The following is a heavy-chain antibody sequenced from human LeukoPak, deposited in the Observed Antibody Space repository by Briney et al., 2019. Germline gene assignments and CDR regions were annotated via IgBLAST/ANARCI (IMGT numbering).Heavy chain of an antibody. J-gene: IGHJ4*02. D-gene: IGHD3-10*01. V-gene: IGHV3-30*18. CDR2: ISYDGSNK. Sequence: GRSLRLSCAASGFTFSSYGMHWVRQAPGKGLEWVAVISYDGSNKYYADSVKGRFTISRDNSKNTLYLQMNSLRAEDTAVYYCAKPLGIVRGVIVDYWGQGTLVTVSS. CDR3: AKPLGIVRGVIVDY. CDR1: GFTFSSYG.